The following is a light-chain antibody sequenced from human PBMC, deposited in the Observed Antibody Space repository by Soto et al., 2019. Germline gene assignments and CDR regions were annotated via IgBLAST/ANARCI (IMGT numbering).Light chain of an antibody. V-gene: IGLV2-14*01. CDR1: SSDVGGYNY. CDR3: SSHTSSSTRLL. J-gene: IGLJ2*01. CDR2: EVS. Sequence: QSVLTQPASVSGSPGQSITISCTGTSSDVGGYNYVSWYQQHPGKAPKLMIYEVSNRPSGVSNRFSGSKSGNTASLTISGLQAEDEADYHCSSHTSSSTRLLFGGGTKLTVL.